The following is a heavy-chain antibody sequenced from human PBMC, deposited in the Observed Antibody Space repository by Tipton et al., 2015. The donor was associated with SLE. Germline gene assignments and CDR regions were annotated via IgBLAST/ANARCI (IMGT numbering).Heavy chain of an antibody. CDR3: ARPAVYGDSRGGFDI. Sequence: TLSLTCTVSGGSISSHYWSWIRQPPGKGLEWIGEINLSGNTNYNPSLKSRVTISVDRSKNQFSLKLSSVTAADTAVYFCARPAVYGDSRGGFDIWGQGTMVTVSS. V-gene: IGHV4-34*01. CDR2: INLSGNT. CDR1: GGSISSHY. J-gene: IGHJ3*02. D-gene: IGHD4-17*01.